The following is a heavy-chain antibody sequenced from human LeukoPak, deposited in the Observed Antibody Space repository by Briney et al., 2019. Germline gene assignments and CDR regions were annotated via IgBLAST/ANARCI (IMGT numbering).Heavy chain of an antibody. J-gene: IGHJ4*02. V-gene: IGHV1-2*02. Sequence: ASVKVSCKASGYTFTAYYMHWVRRAPGQGLEWMGWINPNSGGTNYAQKFQGRVTMTRDTSISTAYMELSRLRSDDTAVYYCARTLGVYWNGDYWGQGTLVTVSS. CDR2: INPNSGGT. D-gene: IGHD1-1*01. CDR1: GYTFTAYY. CDR3: ARTLGVYWNGDY.